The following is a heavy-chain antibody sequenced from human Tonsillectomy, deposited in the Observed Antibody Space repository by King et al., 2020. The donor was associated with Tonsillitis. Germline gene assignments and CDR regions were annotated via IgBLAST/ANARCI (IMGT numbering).Heavy chain of an antibody. D-gene: IGHD3-16*01. CDR1: GFTLGNYG. Sequence: VQLVESGGGVVQPGTSLRLSCAASGFTLGNYGMHWVRQAPGKGLEWVALIAYDASYENYADSVKGLFTISRDNSKNTLYLEMHSLRVEHTAVYYCEKDGIGLSDWYFYLWGRGTLVTVSS. CDR2: IAYDASYE. V-gene: IGHV3-30*18. CDR3: EKDGIGLSDWYFYL. J-gene: IGHJ2*01.